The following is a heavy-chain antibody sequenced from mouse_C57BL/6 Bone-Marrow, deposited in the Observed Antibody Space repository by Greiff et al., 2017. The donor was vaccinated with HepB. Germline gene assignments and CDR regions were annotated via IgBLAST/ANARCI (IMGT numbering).Heavy chain of an antibody. CDR1: GYSFTGYY. V-gene: IGHV1-42*01. CDR2: INPSTGGT. Sequence: VQLQQSGPELVKPGASVKISCKASGYSFTGYYMNWVKQSPEKSLEWIGEINPSTGGTTYNQKFKAKATLTVDKSSSTAYMQLKSLTSEDSAVYYGVRGCFAYWGQGTLVTVSA. CDR3: VRGCFAY. J-gene: IGHJ3*01.